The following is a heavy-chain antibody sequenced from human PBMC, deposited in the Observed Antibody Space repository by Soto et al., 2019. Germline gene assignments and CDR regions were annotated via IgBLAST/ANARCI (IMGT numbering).Heavy chain of an antibody. CDR2: ISSSSSTI. D-gene: IGHD3-9*01. J-gene: IGHJ6*03. CDR1: GFTFSSYS. CDR3: ARGVVLGDILTGYHYYYYMDV. Sequence: GGSLRLSCAASGFTFSSYSMNWVRQAPGKGLEWVSYISSSSSTIYYADSVKGRFTISRDNAKNSLYLQMNSLRAEDTAVYYCARGVVLGDILTGYHYYYYMDVWGKGTTVTVSS. V-gene: IGHV3-48*01.